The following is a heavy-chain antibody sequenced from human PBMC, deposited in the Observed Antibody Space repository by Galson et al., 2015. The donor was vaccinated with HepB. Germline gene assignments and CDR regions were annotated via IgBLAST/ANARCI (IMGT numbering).Heavy chain of an antibody. D-gene: IGHD1-26*01. CDR1: GDSVSSNGAA. Sequence: CAISGDSVSSNGAAWNWIRQSPSSGLEWLGRTYHRSKWYNDYAVSVKSRITINPDTSKNQFSLQLNSVTPEDTAVYYCAREAYYLDYWGRGTLVTVSS. CDR3: AREAYYLDY. J-gene: IGHJ4*02. CDR2: TYHRSKWYN. V-gene: IGHV6-1*01.